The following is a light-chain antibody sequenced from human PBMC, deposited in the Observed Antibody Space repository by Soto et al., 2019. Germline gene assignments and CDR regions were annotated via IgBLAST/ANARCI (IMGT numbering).Light chain of an antibody. CDR2: DVS. V-gene: IGLV2-11*01. CDR1: SSDVGGYNY. CDR3: CSYAGSYTPNWV. J-gene: IGLJ3*02. Sequence: HSALTQPRSVSGSPGQSVTISCNGTSSDVGGYNYVSWYQQHPGKAPKLMIYDVSKRPSGVPDRFSGSKSGNTASLTISGLQAEDEADYYCCSYAGSYTPNWVFGGGTKLTVL.